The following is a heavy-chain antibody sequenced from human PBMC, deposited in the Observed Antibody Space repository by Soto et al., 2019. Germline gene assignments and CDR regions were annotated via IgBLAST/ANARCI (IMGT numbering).Heavy chain of an antibody. Sequence: QVHLVQSGAEVKKPGSSVKVSCKTSGGSFNNYAVSWVRQAPGQGREWMGGIIPNFDTPNYAQKFQDRGTIIADESTSTVYMELRSLRSNDTAVYYCAVAMVREILIFESSGMHVWGQGTTVIVSS. CDR3: AVAMVREILIFESSGMHV. CDR2: IIPNFDTP. D-gene: IGHD3-10*01. V-gene: IGHV1-69*01. J-gene: IGHJ6*02. CDR1: GGSFNNYA.